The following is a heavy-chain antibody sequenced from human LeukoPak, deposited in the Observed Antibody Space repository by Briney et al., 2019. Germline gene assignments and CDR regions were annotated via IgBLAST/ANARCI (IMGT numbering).Heavy chain of an antibody. CDR1: GFTFSSYW. CDR2: ISGSGGST. Sequence: GGSLRLSCAASGFTFSSYWMSWVRQAPGKGLEWVSAISGSGGSTYYADSVKGRFTISRDNSKNTLYLQMNSLRAEDTAVYYCAKASYYYDSSGYYYLSYFDLWGRGTLVTVSS. V-gene: IGHV3-23*01. CDR3: AKASYYYDSSGYYYLSYFDL. D-gene: IGHD3-22*01. J-gene: IGHJ2*01.